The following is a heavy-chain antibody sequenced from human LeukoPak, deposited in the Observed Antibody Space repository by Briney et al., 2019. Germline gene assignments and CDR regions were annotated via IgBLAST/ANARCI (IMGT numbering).Heavy chain of an antibody. CDR3: AKANGITGTTYWYFDL. CDR2: IGSSGGST. CDR1: GFTFSNYA. D-gene: IGHD1-7*01. J-gene: IGHJ2*01. V-gene: IGHV3-23*01. Sequence: PRGSLRLSCAASGFTFSNYAMNWVRQAPGKGLEWVSTIGSSGGSTYYADSVKGRFTISRDNSKNTLYLQLNSLRTEDTAVYYCAKANGITGTTYWYFDLWGRGTLVTVSS.